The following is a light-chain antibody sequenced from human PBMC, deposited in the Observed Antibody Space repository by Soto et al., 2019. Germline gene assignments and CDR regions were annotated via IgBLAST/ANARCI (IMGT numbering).Light chain of an antibody. CDR3: QQYGSSPGT. CDR2: GVS. V-gene: IGKV3-20*01. Sequence: EIVLTQSPGTLSLSPGERATISCRASQSVFNSLFAWYQQRPGPAPRLLIYGVSSRATGIPDRFSGGGSGTDFTLTISRLEPADSAVYYCQQYGSSPGTFGQGTKLEI. CDR1: QSVFNSL. J-gene: IGKJ2*01.